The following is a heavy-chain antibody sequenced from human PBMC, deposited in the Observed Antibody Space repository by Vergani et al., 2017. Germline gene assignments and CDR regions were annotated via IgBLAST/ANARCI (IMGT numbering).Heavy chain of an antibody. J-gene: IGHJ5*02. D-gene: IGHD6-19*01. Sequence: QLQLQESGPGLVKPSATLSLTCSVSGASIRSRNYYWGWIRQPPGKGLEWIASIYYSGSTYYNPSLKSRVTISVDTSKNQFSLKLNSLTAADTAVYFCAGHSTVEWLVKLGWFDPWGQGILVTVSS. CDR2: IYYSGST. CDR1: GASIRSRNYY. CDR3: AGHSTVEWLVKLGWFDP. V-gene: IGHV4-39*01.